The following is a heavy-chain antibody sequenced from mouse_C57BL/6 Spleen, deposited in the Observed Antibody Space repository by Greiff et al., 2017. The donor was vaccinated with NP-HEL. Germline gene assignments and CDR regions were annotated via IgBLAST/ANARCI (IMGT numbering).Heavy chain of an antibody. D-gene: IGHD2-1*01. Sequence: EVQLQQSGAELVRPGASVKLSCTASGFNIKDDYMHWVKQRPEQGLEWIGWIDPENGDTEYASKVQGKATITADTSSNTAYLQLSSLTSDDTAVYYCTRSTGFAYWGQGTLVTGSA. V-gene: IGHV14-4*01. CDR2: IDPENGDT. J-gene: IGHJ3*01. CDR1: GFNIKDDY. CDR3: TRSTGFAY.